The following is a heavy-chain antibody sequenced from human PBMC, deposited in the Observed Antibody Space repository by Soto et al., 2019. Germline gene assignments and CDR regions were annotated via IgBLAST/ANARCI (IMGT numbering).Heavy chain of an antibody. J-gene: IGHJ4*02. CDR1: GFTFSNYA. V-gene: IGHV3-23*01. D-gene: IGHD6-19*01. CDR3: AKDLGICSSACRSGDY. CDR2: ISGSGGTT. Sequence: EVQLLESGGGWVQPGGSLRLSCAASGFTFSNYAMSWVRQAPGKGLEWVSGISGSGGTTYYADSVKCRFTISRDNSKNTLYLQMNSLRAEDTAVYYCAKDLGICSSACRSGDYWGQGTLVTVSS.